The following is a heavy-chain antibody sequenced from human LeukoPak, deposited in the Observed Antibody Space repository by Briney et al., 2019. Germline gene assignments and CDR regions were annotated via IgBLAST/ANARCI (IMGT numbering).Heavy chain of an antibody. V-gene: IGHV3-30-3*01. D-gene: IGHD4-17*01. CDR2: ISYDGSNK. Sequence: GGSLRLSCAASGFTFSSYAMHWVRQAPGKGLEWVAVISYDGSNKYCADSVKGRFTISRDNSKNTLYLQMNSLRAEDTAVYYCARDSPDYGDFDYWGQGTLVTVSS. J-gene: IGHJ4*02. CDR3: ARDSPDYGDFDY. CDR1: GFTFSSYA.